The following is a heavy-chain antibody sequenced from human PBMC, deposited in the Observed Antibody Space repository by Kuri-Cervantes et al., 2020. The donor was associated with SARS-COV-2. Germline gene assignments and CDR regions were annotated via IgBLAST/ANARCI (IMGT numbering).Heavy chain of an antibody. V-gene: IGHV3-30*03. D-gene: IGHD2/OR15-2a*01. CDR1: GFTFSSYG. J-gene: IGHJ4*02. CDR3: ARDGRWSMAIIDY. Sequence: GESLKISCAASGFTFSSYGMHWVRQAPGKGLEWVAVISYDGSNKYYADSVKGRFTISRDNSKNTLYLQMNSLRAEDTAVYYCARDGRWSMAIIDYWGQGTLVTVSS. CDR2: ISYDGSNK.